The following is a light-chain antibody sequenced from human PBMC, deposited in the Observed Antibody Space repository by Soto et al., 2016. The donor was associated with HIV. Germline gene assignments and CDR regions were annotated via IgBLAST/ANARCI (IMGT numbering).Light chain of an antibody. CDR3: QQTYNMPPWT. Sequence: DIQMTQSPSFLSAAVKDKITITCRASRTIDNYLNWYQQKPGKAPKLLIYAASTLQSGVPPRFSGSGSGRDFTLTISSLQPEDVATYFCQQTYNMPPWTFGQGPGWKSN. CDR2: AAS. V-gene: IGKV1-39*01. J-gene: IGKJ1*01. CDR1: RTIDNY.